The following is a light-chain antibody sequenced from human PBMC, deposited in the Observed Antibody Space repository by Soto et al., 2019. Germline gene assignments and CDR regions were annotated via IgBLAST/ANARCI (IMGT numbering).Light chain of an antibody. CDR2: EVS. CDR1: SSDVGGYNY. J-gene: IGLJ1*01. CDR3: SSYTNINTRACV. Sequence: QSALTQPPSASGSPGQSVTISCTGTSSDVGGYNYVSWYQQHPGKAPKLMIYEVSERPSGVPDRFSGSKSSNTASLTVSGLQAEDEAEYYCSSYTNINTRACVFGTGTKLTVL. V-gene: IGLV2-8*01.